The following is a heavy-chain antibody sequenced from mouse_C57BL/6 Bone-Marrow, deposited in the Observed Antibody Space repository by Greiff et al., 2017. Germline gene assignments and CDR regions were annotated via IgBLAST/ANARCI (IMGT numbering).Heavy chain of an antibody. D-gene: IGHD2-3*01. CDR3: ADGYSYYYYAMDY. J-gene: IGHJ4*01. CDR2: IHPNSGST. CDR1: GYTFTSYW. V-gene: IGHV1-64*01. Sequence: QVQLQQPGAELVKPGASVKLSCKASGYTFTSYWMHWVKQRPGQGLEWIGMIHPNSGSTNYNEKFKSKATLTVDKSSSTAYMQLSSLTSEDSAVYYCADGYSYYYYAMDYWGQGTSVTVSS.